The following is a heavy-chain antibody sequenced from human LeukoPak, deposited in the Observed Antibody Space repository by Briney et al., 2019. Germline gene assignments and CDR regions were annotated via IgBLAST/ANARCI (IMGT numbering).Heavy chain of an antibody. CDR3: ARDGVAAAETDELGYNWFDP. CDR1: GYSISSGYY. D-gene: IGHD6-13*01. V-gene: IGHV4-38-2*02. Sequence: SSETLSLTCTVSGYSISSGYYWGWIRQPPGKGLEWIGSIYHSGSTYYNPSLKSRVTISVDTSKNQFSLKLSSVTAADTAVYYCARDGVAAAETDELGYNWFDPWGQGTLVTVSS. J-gene: IGHJ5*02. CDR2: IYHSGST.